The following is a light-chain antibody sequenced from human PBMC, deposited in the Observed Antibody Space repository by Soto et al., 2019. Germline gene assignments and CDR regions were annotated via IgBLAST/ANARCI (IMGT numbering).Light chain of an antibody. V-gene: IGKV3-11*01. CDR2: DAS. J-gene: IGKJ5*01. CDR3: QQRSNWPPSIT. Sequence: EIVLTQSPATLSLSPGERATLSCRASQSVSSYLAWYQQKPGQAPRLLIYDASNRATGIPARFSGSGSGTDFTLTISILELEDVAVDYCQQRSNWPPSITFGQGTRLEIK. CDR1: QSVSSY.